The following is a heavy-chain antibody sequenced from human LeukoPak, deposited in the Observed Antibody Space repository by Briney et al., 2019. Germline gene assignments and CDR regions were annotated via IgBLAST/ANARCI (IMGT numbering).Heavy chain of an antibody. CDR3: ATDLGYYVSSGYYYKWFDP. CDR2: FDPEDGET. V-gene: IGHV1-24*01. J-gene: IGHJ5*02. Sequence: ASVKVSCKVSGYTLTELSMHWVRQAPGKGLEWMGGFDPEDGETIYAQKFQGRVTMTEDTSTDTAYMELSSLRSEDTAVYYCATDLGYYVSSGYYYKWFDPWGQGTLVTVSS. D-gene: IGHD3-22*01. CDR1: GYTLTELS.